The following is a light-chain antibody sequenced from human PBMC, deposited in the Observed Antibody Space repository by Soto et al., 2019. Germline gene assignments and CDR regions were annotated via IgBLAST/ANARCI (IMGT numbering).Light chain of an antibody. CDR1: QSVNAN. Sequence: EVVMTQSPATLSVSPGERATLSCRASQSVNANLAWYQQKPGQAPRLLIHGASNRATGIPARFSGSGFGTEFILTISSLQSEDFAVYYCQQYNTWLWTVGQGTKVEIK. CDR3: QQYNTWLWT. CDR2: GAS. V-gene: IGKV3-15*01. J-gene: IGKJ1*01.